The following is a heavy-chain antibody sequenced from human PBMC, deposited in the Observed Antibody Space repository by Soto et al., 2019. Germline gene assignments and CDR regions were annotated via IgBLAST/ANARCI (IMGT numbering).Heavy chain of an antibody. V-gene: IGHV1-69*13. CDR1: GGTFSSYA. CDR3: AKRAYCGGDCYSSTPDY. D-gene: IGHD2-21*02. Sequence: SVKVSCKASGGTFSSYAISWVRQAPGQGLEWMGGIIPIFGTANYAQKFQGRVTITADESTSTAYMELSSLRSEDTAVYYCAKRAYCGGDCYSSTPDYWGQGTLVTVSS. CDR2: IIPIFGTA. J-gene: IGHJ4*02.